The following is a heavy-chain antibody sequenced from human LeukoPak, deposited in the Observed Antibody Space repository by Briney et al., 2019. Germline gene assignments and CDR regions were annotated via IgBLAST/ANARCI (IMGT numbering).Heavy chain of an antibody. CDR2: ISYDGSNK. CDR3: AKVRGLRSVRGGYYYGMDV. D-gene: IGHD4-17*01. Sequence: GRSLRLSCAASGFTFSSYGMHWVRQAPGKGLEWVAVISYDGSNKYYADSVKGRFTISRDNSKNTLYLQMNSLRAEDTAAYYCAKVRGLRSVRGGYYYGMDVWGQGTTVTVSS. CDR1: GFTFSSYG. V-gene: IGHV3-30*18. J-gene: IGHJ6*02.